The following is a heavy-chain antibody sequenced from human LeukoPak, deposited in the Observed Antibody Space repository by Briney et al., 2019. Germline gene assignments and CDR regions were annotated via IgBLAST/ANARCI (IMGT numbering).Heavy chain of an antibody. CDR2: ISSSGSTI. J-gene: IGHJ6*04. CDR3: ARGREDYGGHRGMDV. CDR1: GFTFSSYE. D-gene: IGHD4-23*01. V-gene: IGHV3-48*03. Sequence: GGSLRLSCAASGFTFSSYEMNWVRQAPGKGLEWVSYISSSGSTIYYADSVKGRFTISRDNAKNSLYLQMNSLRAEDTAVYYCARGREDYGGHRGMDVWGKGTTVTVSS.